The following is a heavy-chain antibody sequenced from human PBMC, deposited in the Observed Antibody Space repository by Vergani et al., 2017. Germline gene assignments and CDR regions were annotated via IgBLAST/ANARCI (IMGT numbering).Heavy chain of an antibody. D-gene: IGHD1-14*01. CDR2: INRGSTT. CDR1: GFTFSSDA. J-gene: IGHJ4*02. V-gene: IGHV3-23*01. CDR3: AKEGRSGITPFVAD. Sequence: EVQLLESGGGLVQPGGSLRVSCAASGFTFSSDAMSWVRQAPGKGLEWVSAINRGSTTYYADSVKDRFTISRDNSKNTVFLQMNSLRAEDTAVYYCAKEGRSGITPFVADWGQGTLVTVSS.